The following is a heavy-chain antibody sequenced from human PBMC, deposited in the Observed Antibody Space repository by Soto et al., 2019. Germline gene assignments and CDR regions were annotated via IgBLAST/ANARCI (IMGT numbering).Heavy chain of an antibody. V-gene: IGHV3-23*01. CDR2: ISGSGGST. Sequence: GASLRLSCAASGSTFSGYARSWVRQALGKWLEWVSAISGSGGSTYYADSVKGRFTISRDNSKNTLYLQMNSLRAEDTAVYYCAKDAGYSSGWYPTYYFAYWGQGTLVTVSS. D-gene: IGHD6-19*01. CDR1: GSTFSGYA. J-gene: IGHJ4*02. CDR3: AKDAGYSSGWYPTYYFAY.